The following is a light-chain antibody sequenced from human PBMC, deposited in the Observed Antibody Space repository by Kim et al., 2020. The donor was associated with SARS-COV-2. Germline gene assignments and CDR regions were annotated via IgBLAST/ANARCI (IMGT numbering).Light chain of an antibody. CDR2: EDN. CDR3: QSYGSANQV. V-gene: IGLV6-57*03. Sequence: NFMLTQPRSVSESPGRTVTISCTRSSGSIDSNYVQWFQQRPGSAPTIVVYEDNHRPSGVPDRFSGSIDTSSNSASLTIAGLETEDEADYYCQSYGSANQVFGGGTQLTVL. J-gene: IGLJ3*02. CDR1: SGSIDSNY.